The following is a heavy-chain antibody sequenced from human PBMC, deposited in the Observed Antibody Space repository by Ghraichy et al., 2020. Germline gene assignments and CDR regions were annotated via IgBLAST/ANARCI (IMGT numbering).Heavy chain of an antibody. Sequence: ETLSLTCAVYGGSFSGYYWSWIRQPPGKGLEWIGEINHSGSTNYNPSLKSRVTISVDTSKNQFSLKLSSVTAADTAVYYCASLALVRGVIIEGYWGQGTLVTVSS. CDR2: INHSGST. D-gene: IGHD3-10*01. CDR1: GGSFSGYY. J-gene: IGHJ4*02. V-gene: IGHV4-34*01. CDR3: ASLALVRGVIIEGY.